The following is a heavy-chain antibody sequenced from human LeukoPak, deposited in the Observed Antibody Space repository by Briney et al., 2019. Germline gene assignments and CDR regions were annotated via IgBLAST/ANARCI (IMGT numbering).Heavy chain of an antibody. Sequence: GGSLRLSCAASGFTVSSNYMSWVRQAPGKGLEWDSVIYSGGSTYYAASVKGRFTISRDNSKNTLYLQMNSLRAEDTAVYYCARGLAGDYPDYWGQGTLVTVSS. CDR2: IYSGGST. D-gene: IGHD4-17*01. V-gene: IGHV3-53*01. CDR1: GFTVSSNY. J-gene: IGHJ4*02. CDR3: ARGLAGDYPDY.